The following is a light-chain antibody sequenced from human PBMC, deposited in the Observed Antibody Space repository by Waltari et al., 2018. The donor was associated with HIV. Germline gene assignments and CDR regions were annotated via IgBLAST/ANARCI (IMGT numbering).Light chain of an antibody. Sequence: SYALIQPPSVSVSPGQTASITCSGETLGDQYACWYQQKPGQYPVLVIHQERKRPSEIPDRFSGSNYGNTAALTISGAQAMDEADYYWRAWDSRSYVFGGGTKLTVL. CDR1: TLGDQY. J-gene: IGLJ2*01. V-gene: IGLV3-1*01. CDR3: RAWDSRSYV. CDR2: QER.